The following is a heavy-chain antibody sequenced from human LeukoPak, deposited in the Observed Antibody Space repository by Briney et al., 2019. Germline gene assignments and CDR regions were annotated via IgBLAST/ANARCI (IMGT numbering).Heavy chain of an antibody. D-gene: IGHD2-2*01. Sequence: SETLSLTCAVYGGSFSGYYWSWIRQPPGKGLEWIGEINHSGSTSYNPSLKSRVTISVDTSKNQFSLKLSSVTAADTAVYYCARVRCSSTSCYADNWFDPWGQGTLVTVSS. V-gene: IGHV4-34*01. CDR1: GGSFSGYY. CDR3: ARVRCSSTSCYADNWFDP. J-gene: IGHJ5*02. CDR2: INHSGST.